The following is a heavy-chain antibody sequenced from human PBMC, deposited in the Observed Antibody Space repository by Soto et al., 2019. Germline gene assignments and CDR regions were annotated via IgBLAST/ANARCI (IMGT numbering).Heavy chain of an antibody. V-gene: IGHV1-18*01. CDR3: ARGRDYSWFDP. J-gene: IGHJ5*02. CDR1: GYTFTSYG. Sequence: ASVKVSCKASGYTFTSYGISWVRQAPGQGLEWMGWISAYNGNTKYAQKFQGRVTITRDTSASTAYMELSSLRSEDTAVYYCARGRDYSWFDPWGQGTLVTVSS. CDR2: ISAYNGNT. D-gene: IGHD4-17*01.